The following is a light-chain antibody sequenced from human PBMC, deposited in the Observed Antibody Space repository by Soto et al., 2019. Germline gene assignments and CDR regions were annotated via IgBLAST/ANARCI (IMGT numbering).Light chain of an antibody. CDR1: SSDVGTSNY. CDR3: SSYTSSSPYV. CDR2: DVS. Sequence: QSVLTQPASVSGSPGQSITISCTGTSSDVGTSNYVSWYRQHPDKAPKLMIYDVSKRPSGVSNRFSGSKSGNTASLTISGLQAEDEADYYCSSYTSSSPYVFGTGTKVTVL. J-gene: IGLJ1*01. V-gene: IGLV2-14*03.